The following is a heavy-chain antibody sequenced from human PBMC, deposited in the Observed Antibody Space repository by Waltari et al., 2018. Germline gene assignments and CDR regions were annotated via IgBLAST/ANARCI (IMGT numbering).Heavy chain of an antibody. CDR3: ARDGGFDF. D-gene: IGHD2-15*01. CDR1: FIDDD. V-gene: IGHV1-2*02. J-gene: IGHJ4*02. CDR2: INPSSGGA. Sequence: FIDDDSHWVRQAPGQGLEWMGWINPSSGGAKYAQNFQGRVTMTRDTSSRTVYIELSRLTYDDTAMYYCARDGGFDFWGQGTLVSVSS.